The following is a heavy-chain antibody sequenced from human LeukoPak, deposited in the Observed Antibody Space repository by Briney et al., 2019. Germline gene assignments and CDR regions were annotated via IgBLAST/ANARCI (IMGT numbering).Heavy chain of an antibody. J-gene: IGHJ4*02. CDR1: GFTFSSYW. CDR3: AKGVVGARHFDY. V-gene: IGHV3-33*06. CDR2: IWYDGSNK. Sequence: GGSLRLSCAASGFTFSSYWMSWVRQAPGKGLEWVAVIWYDGSNKYYADSVKGRFTISRDNSKNTLYLQMNSLRAEDTAVYYCAKGVVGARHFDYWGQGTLVTVSS. D-gene: IGHD1-26*01.